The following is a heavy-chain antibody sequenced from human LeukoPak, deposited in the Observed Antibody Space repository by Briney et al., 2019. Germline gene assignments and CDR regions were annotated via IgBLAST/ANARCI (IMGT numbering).Heavy chain of an antibody. D-gene: IGHD2-15*01. CDR1: GFTFSDHY. Sequence: GGSLRLSCAASGFTFSDHYMDWVRQAPGKGLEWVGRTRNKANSYTTEYAASVKGRFTISRDDSKNSLYLQMNSLKTEDTAVYYCARLADSVAFDIWGQGTMVTVSS. CDR3: ARLADSVAFDI. J-gene: IGHJ3*02. V-gene: IGHV3-72*01. CDR2: TRNKANSYTT.